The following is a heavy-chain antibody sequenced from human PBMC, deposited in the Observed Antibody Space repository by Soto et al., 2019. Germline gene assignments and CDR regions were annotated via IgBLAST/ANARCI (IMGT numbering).Heavy chain of an antibody. D-gene: IGHD3-10*01. J-gene: IGHJ4*02. CDR3: AKQPLDYGSGSYYNW. CDR1: GFTFSSYA. V-gene: IGHV3-23*01. CDR2: ISGSGGST. Sequence: GGSLRLSCAASGFTFSSYAMSWVRQAPGKGLEWVSAISGSGGSTYYADSVKGRFTISRDNSKNTLYLQMNSLRAEDTAVYYCAKQPLDYGSGSYYNWWGQGTLVTVSS.